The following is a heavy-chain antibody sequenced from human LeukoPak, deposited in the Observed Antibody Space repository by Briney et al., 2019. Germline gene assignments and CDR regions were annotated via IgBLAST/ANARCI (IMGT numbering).Heavy chain of an antibody. D-gene: IGHD5-18*01. CDR1: GGTFSSYA. CDR2: IIPILGIA. J-gene: IGHJ5*02. CDR3: ARVGDTAMAPPPWFDP. V-gene: IGHV1-69*04. Sequence: ASVKVSCKASGGTFSSYAISWVRQAPGQGLEWMGRIIPILGIANYAQKFQGRVTITADKSTSTAYMELSSLRSEDTAVYYCARVGDTAMAPPPWFDPWGQGTLVTVSS.